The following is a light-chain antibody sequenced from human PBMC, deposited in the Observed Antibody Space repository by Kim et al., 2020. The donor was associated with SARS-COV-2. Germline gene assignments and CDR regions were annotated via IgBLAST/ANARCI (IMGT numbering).Light chain of an antibody. CDR3: ISYTSADTYV. CDR1: TSDVGGYDY. J-gene: IGLJ1*01. V-gene: IGLV2-14*03. CDR2: DVS. Sequence: SITVPYTETTSDVGGYDYVSWFQHYPGKAPNLMVYDVSKRPSGVSNRFSDSKSGNTASLTISGLQAEDEADYYCISYTSADTYVFGTGTRVTVL.